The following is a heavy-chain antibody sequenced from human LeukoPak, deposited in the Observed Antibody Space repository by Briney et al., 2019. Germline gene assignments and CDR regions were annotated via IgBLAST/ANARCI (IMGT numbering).Heavy chain of an antibody. CDR3: ARAYDSSGYYLLGY. CDR1: GGSISSGDYY. D-gene: IGHD3-22*01. V-gene: IGHV4-30-4*01. J-gene: IGHJ4*02. Sequence: PSETLSLTCTVSGGSISSGDYYWSWIGQPPGKGLEWIGYSYYSGSTCYNSSLKSRVTISVDTSKNQFSLKLSSVTAADTAVYYCARAYDSSGYYLLGYWGQGTLVTVSS. CDR2: SYYSGST.